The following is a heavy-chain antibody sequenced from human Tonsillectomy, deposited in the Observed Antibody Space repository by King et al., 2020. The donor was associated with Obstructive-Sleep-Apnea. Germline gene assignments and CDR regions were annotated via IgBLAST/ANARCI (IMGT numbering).Heavy chain of an antibody. D-gene: IGHD3-16*01. J-gene: IGHJ6*02. CDR2: ISWNSGSI. Sequence: VQLVESGGGLVQPGRSLRLSCAASGFTFDDYAMHWARQAPGKGLEWVSGISWNSGSIGYADSVKGRFTISRDNAKNSLYLQMNSLRAEDTALYYCAKGSAGDYYYGMDVWGQGTTVTVSS. CDR1: GFTFDDYA. V-gene: IGHV3-9*01. CDR3: AKGSAGDYYYGMDV.